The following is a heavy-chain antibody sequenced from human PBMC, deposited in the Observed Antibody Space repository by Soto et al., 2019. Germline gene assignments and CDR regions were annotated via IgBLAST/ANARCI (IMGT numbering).Heavy chain of an antibody. J-gene: IGHJ6*02. V-gene: IGHV2-26*01. CDR2: IFSDAER. D-gene: IGHD3-10*01. CDR3: VRMNAESYSSYYAMDV. CDR1: GFSVTTGRRG. Sequence: ASGPTLVNPTDTLTLTCNVSGFSVTTGRRGGSWIRQPPGKALEWLAHIFSDAERSYSRSLQGRLTVSKVGSGSHVVLTMTNMDPVDTGTYFCVRMNAESYSSYYAMDVWGQGTTVTVSS.